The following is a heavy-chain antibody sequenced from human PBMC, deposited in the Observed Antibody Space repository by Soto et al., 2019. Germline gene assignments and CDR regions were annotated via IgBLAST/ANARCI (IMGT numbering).Heavy chain of an antibody. J-gene: IGHJ3*02. D-gene: IGHD6-13*01. Sequence: QVQLVESGGGVVQPGRSLRLSCAASGFTFSSYAMHWVRQAPGKGLEWVAVISYDGSNKYYADSVKGRFTISRDNSKNALYLQMNSLRAEDAAVYYCARLRGYSISWYPGAFDIWGQGTMVTVSS. CDR2: ISYDGSNK. CDR1: GFTFSSYA. V-gene: IGHV3-30-3*01. CDR3: ARLRGYSISWYPGAFDI.